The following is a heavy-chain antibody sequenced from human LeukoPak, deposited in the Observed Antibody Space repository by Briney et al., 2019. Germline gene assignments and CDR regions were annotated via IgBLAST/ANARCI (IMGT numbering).Heavy chain of an antibody. CDR3: ARVQTPGIAAAGTIGDAFDI. CDR2: ISSSSSTI. J-gene: IGHJ3*02. Sequence: TGGSLRLSCAASGFTFISYSMNWVRQAPGKGREWVSYISSSSSTIYYADSVKGRFTISRDNAKNSLYLQMNSLRAEDTAVYYCARVQTPGIAAAGTIGDAFDIWGQGTMVTVSS. V-gene: IGHV3-48*01. CDR1: GFTFISYS. D-gene: IGHD6-13*01.